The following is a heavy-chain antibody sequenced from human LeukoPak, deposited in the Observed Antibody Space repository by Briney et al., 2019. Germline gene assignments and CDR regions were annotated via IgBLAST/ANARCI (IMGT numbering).Heavy chain of an antibody. CDR2: ISGSGGST. Sequence: PGGSLRLSCAASGFTFSSYAMSWVRQAPGKGLEWVSAISGSGGSTHYADSVKGRFTISRDNSKNTLYLQMNSLRAEDTAVYYCAKKAYPYYYDSSGYFYPWGQGTLVTVSS. D-gene: IGHD3-22*01. CDR1: GFTFSSYA. CDR3: AKKAYPYYYDSSGYFYP. V-gene: IGHV3-23*01. J-gene: IGHJ5*02.